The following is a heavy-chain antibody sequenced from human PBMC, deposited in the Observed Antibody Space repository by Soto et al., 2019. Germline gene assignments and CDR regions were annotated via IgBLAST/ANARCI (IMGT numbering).Heavy chain of an antibody. Sequence: GGSLRLSCVASGIIFRNYATSWVRQALGKGLEWVSAISGSGGSTYYADSVKGRFTISRDNSKNTLYLQMNSLRAEDTAVYYCANGWEPPPIQNFRPLGYWGQGTLVPVSS. CDR1: GIIFRNYA. CDR3: ANGWEPPPIQNFRPLGY. CDR2: ISGSGGST. D-gene: IGHD1-26*01. J-gene: IGHJ4*02. V-gene: IGHV3-23*01.